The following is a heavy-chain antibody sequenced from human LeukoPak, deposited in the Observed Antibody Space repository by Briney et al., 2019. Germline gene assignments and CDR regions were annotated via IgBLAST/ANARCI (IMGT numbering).Heavy chain of an antibody. CDR2: IYYGGST. CDR3: ASNVVAAKGYYYYGMDV. D-gene: IGHD2-15*01. J-gene: IGHJ6*02. Sequence: SETLSLTSTVSGGSISSGSYYWGWIRQPPGKGLEWIGSIYYGGSTYYNPSLKSRVTISLDRSKNQFSLKLSSVTDADTAVYYCASNVVAAKGYYYYGMDVWGQGTTVTVSS. V-gene: IGHV4-39*07. CDR1: GGSISSGSYY.